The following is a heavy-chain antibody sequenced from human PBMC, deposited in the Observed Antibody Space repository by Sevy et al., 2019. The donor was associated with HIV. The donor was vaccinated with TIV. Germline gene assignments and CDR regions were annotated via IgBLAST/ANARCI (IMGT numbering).Heavy chain of an antibody. V-gene: IGHV4-39*02. CDR2: FYSSAGT. Sequence: SETLSLTCTVSDVSITSSNYYWGWIRQSPGKGLEWVGSFYSSAGTYYNPSLKSRFTISVDTSKNHFSLRLKSVTAADTAVYFCARTEGESGQGDSRDYTYAGDHYFDHWGQGTPVTVSS. J-gene: IGHJ4*02. CDR3: ARTEGESGQGDSRDYTYAGDHYFDH. CDR1: DVSITSSNYY. D-gene: IGHD3-22*01.